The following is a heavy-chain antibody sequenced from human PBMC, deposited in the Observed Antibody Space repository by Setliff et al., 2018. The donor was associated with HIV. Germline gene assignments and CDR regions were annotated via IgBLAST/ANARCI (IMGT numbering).Heavy chain of an antibody. CDR2: IYYSGDT. CDR3: ARGNDNGQRGGNYYFMGV. D-gene: IGHD4-17*01. CDR1: GDFINNHY. J-gene: IGHJ6*03. Sequence: PSETLSLTCSLSGDFINNHYWSWIRQPPGKGLEWIGHIYYSGDTNYSPSLKSRVTISMDTSKNQFSLKLTSVTAADTAVYYCARGNDNGQRGGNYYFMGVWDKGTTVTVSS. V-gene: IGHV4-59*11.